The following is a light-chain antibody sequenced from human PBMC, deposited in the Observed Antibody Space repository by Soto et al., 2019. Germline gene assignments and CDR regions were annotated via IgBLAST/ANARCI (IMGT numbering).Light chain of an antibody. Sequence: EIVLTQSPGTLSLSPGERATLSCRASQSVSSTYLAWYQQKPGQAPRLFIYSASSRATGIPDRFSGSGSGTDFTLTISRLEPEDFAAYYCQQYGDSPPIPFGQGTRLEIK. V-gene: IGKV3-20*01. CDR1: QSVSSTY. CDR3: QQYGDSPPIP. J-gene: IGKJ5*01. CDR2: SAS.